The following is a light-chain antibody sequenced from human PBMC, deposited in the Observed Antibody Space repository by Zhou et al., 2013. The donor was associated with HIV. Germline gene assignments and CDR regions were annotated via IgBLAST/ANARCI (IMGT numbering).Light chain of an antibody. CDR3: QQSYSTPGT. CDR1: QSISTN. Sequence: DIQMTQSPSSLSASVGDRVTITCRASQSISTNLNWYQQEPGKAPKLLIYAASSLQRGVPSRFSGSGSGTDFTLTISSLQPEDFATYYCQQSYSTPGTFGQGTKVEIK. CDR2: AAS. V-gene: IGKV1-39*01. J-gene: IGKJ1*01.